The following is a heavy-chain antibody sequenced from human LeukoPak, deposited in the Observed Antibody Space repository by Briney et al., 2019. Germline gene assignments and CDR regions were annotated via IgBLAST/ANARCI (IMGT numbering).Heavy chain of an antibody. CDR3: ARERVVVVVPAAMECYYYGMDV. Sequence: PGGSLRLSCAASGFTFSSYGMHWVRQAPGKGLEWVAVIWYDGSNKYYADSVKGRFTISRDNSKNTLYLQMNSLRAEDTAVYYCARERVVVVVPAAMECYYYGMDVWGKGTTVTVSS. D-gene: IGHD2-2*01. V-gene: IGHV3-33*01. CDR2: IWYDGSNK. J-gene: IGHJ6*04. CDR1: GFTFSSYG.